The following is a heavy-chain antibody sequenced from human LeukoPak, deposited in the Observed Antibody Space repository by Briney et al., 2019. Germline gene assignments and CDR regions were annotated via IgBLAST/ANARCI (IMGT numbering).Heavy chain of an antibody. D-gene: IGHD5-24*01. Sequence: GGSLRLSCAASGFTFSSYAMSWVRQAPGKGLEWVLAISGSGGSTYYADSVKGRFTISRDNSKNTLYLQMNSLRAEDTAVYYCAKDGYNLLYYFDYWGQGTLVTVSS. J-gene: IGHJ4*02. CDR1: GFTFSSYA. CDR2: ISGSGGST. CDR3: AKDGYNLLYYFDY. V-gene: IGHV3-23*01.